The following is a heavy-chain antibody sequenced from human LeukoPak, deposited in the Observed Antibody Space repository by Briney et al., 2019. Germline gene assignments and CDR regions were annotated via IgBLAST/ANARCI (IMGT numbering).Heavy chain of an antibody. CDR3: AREGWPTVNSYYYYYYMDV. J-gene: IGHJ6*03. D-gene: IGHD4-11*01. Sequence: ASVKVSCKTSGYSFTSYNLHWVRQAPGQRLEWMGIINPSGGNTNYAQKLQGRVTMTTDTSTSTAYMELRSLRSDDTAVYYCAREGWPTVNSYYYYYYMDVWGKGTTVTVSS. CDR1: GYSFTSYN. CDR2: INPSGGNT. V-gene: IGHV1-46*01.